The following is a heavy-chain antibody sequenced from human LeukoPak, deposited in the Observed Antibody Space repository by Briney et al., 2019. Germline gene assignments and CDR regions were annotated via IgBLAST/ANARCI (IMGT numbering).Heavy chain of an antibody. Sequence: ASVKVSCKASGYTFTGYYMHRVRQAPGQGLEWMGWINPNSGGTNYAQKFQGRVTMTRDTSISTAYMKLSRLRSDDTAVYYCAMTTVVTRYWFDPWGQGTLVTVSS. V-gene: IGHV1-2*02. CDR2: INPNSGGT. J-gene: IGHJ5*02. CDR3: AMTTVVTRYWFDP. CDR1: GYTFTGYY. D-gene: IGHD4-17*01.